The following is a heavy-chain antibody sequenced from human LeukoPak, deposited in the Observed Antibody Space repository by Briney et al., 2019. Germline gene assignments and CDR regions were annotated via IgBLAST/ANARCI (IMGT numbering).Heavy chain of an antibody. J-gene: IGHJ3*02. Sequence: GGSLRLSCAASGFTFSSYSMNWVRQAPGKGLEWVSSISSSSSYIYYADSVKGRFTISRDNAKNSLYLQMNSLRAEDTAVYYCAKRGMGDREAFDIWGQGTMVTVSS. V-gene: IGHV3-21*01. CDR3: AKRGMGDREAFDI. D-gene: IGHD2-21*02. CDR2: ISSSSSYI. CDR1: GFTFSSYS.